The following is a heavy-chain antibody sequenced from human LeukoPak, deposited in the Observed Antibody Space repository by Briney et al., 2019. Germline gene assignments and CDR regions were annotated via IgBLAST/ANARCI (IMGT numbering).Heavy chain of an antibody. CDR1: GFTFSSCA. D-gene: IGHD6-13*01. Sequence: PGGSLRLSCAASGFTFSSCAMNWVRQAPGKGLEWVSGISGSGGITHYADSVRGRFTISRDNSKNALYLQMNSLRAEDTAVYYCAKDNAPGIAAAFDPWGQGTLVTVSS. CDR3: AKDNAPGIAAAFDP. J-gene: IGHJ5*02. V-gene: IGHV3-23*01. CDR2: ISGSGGIT.